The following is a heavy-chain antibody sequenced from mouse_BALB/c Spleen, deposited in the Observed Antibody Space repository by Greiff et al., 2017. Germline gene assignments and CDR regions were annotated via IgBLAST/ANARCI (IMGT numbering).Heavy chain of an antibody. J-gene: IGHJ4*01. D-gene: IGHD2-14*01. CDR1: GYTFTSYW. CDR2: INPSTGYT. V-gene: IGHV1-7*01. Sequence: VQLQQSGAELAKPGASVKMSCKASGYTFTSYWMHWVNQRPGQGLEWIGYINPSTGYTKYNQKFKDKATLTADKSSSKAYMQLSSLTSEDSAVYYCARSQYDEAYYAMDYWGQGTSVTVSS. CDR3: ARSQYDEAYYAMDY.